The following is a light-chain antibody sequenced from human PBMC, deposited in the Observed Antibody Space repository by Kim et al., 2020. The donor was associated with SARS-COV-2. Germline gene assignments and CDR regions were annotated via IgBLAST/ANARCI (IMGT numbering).Light chain of an antibody. CDR3: NSRDSSDNHLGV. Sequence: SSELTQDPAVSVALGQTVRITCQGDSLRSYYASWYQQKPGQAPVLVIYDKNNRPSGIPDRFSGSSSGNTASLTITGAQAQDEADYYCNSRDSSDNHLGVFGGGTQLTVL. J-gene: IGLJ2*01. V-gene: IGLV3-19*01. CDR2: DKN. CDR1: SLRSYY.